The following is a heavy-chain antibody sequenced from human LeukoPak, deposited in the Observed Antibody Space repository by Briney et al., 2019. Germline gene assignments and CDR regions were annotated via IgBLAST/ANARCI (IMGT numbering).Heavy chain of an antibody. CDR1: GYTFTGYY. CDR3: ARDYCGGDCFPDY. V-gene: IGHV1-2*06. CDR2: INPNSGDT. J-gene: IGHJ4*02. D-gene: IGHD2-21*02. Sequence: ASVKVSCKPSGYTFTGYYVHWVRQATGQGLEWMGRINPNSGDTNYAQKFQGRVTMTRDTSISTAYMELSRLRSDDTAVYYCARDYCGGDCFPDYWGQGTLVTVSS.